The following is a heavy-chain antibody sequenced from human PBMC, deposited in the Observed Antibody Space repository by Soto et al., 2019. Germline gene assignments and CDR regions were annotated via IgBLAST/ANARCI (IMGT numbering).Heavy chain of an antibody. CDR1: GFTFDDYG. J-gene: IGHJ5*02. V-gene: IGHV3-20*01. CDR2: INWNGGST. D-gene: IGHD1-20*01. CDR3: ARDSGVTGTTGWFDP. Sequence: PGGSLRLSCAASGFTFDDYGMSWVRQAPGKGLEWVSGINWNGGSTGYADSVKGRFTISRDNAKNSLYLQMNSLRAEDTALYHCARDSGVTGTTGWFDPWGQGTLVTVSS.